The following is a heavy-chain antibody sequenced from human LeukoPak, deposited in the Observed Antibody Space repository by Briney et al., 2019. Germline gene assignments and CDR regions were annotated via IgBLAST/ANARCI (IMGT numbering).Heavy chain of an antibody. CDR2: ISYDGSNP. Sequence: GGSLRLSCAASGFTFSSFGMHWVRQAPGKGLEWVAVISYDGSNPYYADSVKGRFTISRDNSKNTVYLQMDSLRAEDTAVYYCANSRGHGSGNLWGQGTLVTVSS. V-gene: IGHV3-30*18. J-gene: IGHJ5*02. D-gene: IGHD3-10*01. CDR3: ANSRGHGSGNL. CDR1: GFTFSSFG.